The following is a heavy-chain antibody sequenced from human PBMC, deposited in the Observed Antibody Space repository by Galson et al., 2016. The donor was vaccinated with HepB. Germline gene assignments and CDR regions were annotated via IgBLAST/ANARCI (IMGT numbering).Heavy chain of an antibody. D-gene: IGHD3-10*01. J-gene: IGHJ6*02. CDR1: GFSFSNYG. CDR3: AREDYYGSGTHLYYGMDV. CDR2: IYYDESDK. Sequence: SLRLSCAASGFSFSNYGMHWVRQAPGKGLEWVAVIYYDESDKYYADSVEGRFTISRDNSKKTLYLQMNRLRAEDTAVYYCAREDYYGSGTHLYYGMDVWGQGTTVTVSS. V-gene: IGHV3-33*01.